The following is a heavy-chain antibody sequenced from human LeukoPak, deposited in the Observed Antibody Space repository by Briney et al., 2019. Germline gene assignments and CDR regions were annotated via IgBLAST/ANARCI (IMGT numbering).Heavy chain of an antibody. J-gene: IGHJ4*02. CDR3: ARDPSSSLTNCFDY. CDR2: INSDGSRT. V-gene: IGHV3-74*01. Sequence: GRTLSLSRALSGFTYSRLWMHWAPHAPGKGLVWGSRINSDGSRTRHADSAKGRHTITRDNAKNTLYLQMNSLRAEDTAVYCCARDPSSSLTNCFDYWGQGTLVTVSS. CDR1: GFTYSRLW. D-gene: IGHD6-6*01.